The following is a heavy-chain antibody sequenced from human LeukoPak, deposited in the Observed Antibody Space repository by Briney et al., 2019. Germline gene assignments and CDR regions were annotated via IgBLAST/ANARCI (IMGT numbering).Heavy chain of an antibody. J-gene: IGHJ6*02. V-gene: IGHV3-11*01. D-gene: IGHD1-26*01. CDR1: GFTFSNAW. Sequence: GGSLRLSCAASGFTFSNAWMNWIRQAPGKGLEWVSYISSSGSTIYYADSVKGRFTISRDNAKNSLYLQMNSLRAEDTAVYYCARDHPRYSGSYYWSFYYYGMDVWGQGTTVTVSS. CDR2: ISSSGSTI. CDR3: ARDHPRYSGSYYWSFYYYGMDV.